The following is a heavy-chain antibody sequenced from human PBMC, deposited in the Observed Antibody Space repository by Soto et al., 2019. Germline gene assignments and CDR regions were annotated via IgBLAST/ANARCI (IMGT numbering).Heavy chain of an antibody. D-gene: IGHD4-17*01. CDR3: ARSSTVTTFYYYYGMDV. CDR2: IIPIFGTA. J-gene: IGHJ6*02. Sequence: SVKVSCKASGGTFSSYAISWVRQAPGQGLEWMGGIIPIFGTANYAQKFQGRVTITADESTSTAYMELSSLRSEYTAVYYCARSSTVTTFYYYYGMDVWGQGTTVTVSS. V-gene: IGHV1-69*13. CDR1: GGTFSSYA.